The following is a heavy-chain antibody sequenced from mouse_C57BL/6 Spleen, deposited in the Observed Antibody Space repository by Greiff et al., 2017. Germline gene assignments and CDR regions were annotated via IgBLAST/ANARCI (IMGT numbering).Heavy chain of an antibody. D-gene: IGHD4-1*01. CDR3: TRDWDGY. V-gene: IGHV1-15*01. CDR2: IDPETGGT. Sequence: QVQLKESGAELVRPGASVTLSCKASGYTFTDYEMHWVKQTPVHGLEWIGAIDPETGGTAYNQKFKGKAILTADKSSSTAYMELRSLTSVDSAVYYCTRDWDGYWGQGTTLTVSS. CDR1: GYTFTDYE. J-gene: IGHJ2*01.